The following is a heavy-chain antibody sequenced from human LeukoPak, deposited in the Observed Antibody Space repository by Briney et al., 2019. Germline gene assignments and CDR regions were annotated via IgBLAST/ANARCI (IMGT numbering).Heavy chain of an antibody. D-gene: IGHD3-3*01. V-gene: IGHV3-30*04. CDR1: GFTFSSYA. J-gene: IGHJ4*02. Sequence: GRSLRLSCAASGFTFSSYAMHWVRQAPGKGLEWVAVISYDGSNKYYADSVKGRFTISRDNSKNTLYLQMNSLRAEDTAMYYCARISLPDILWSGYEGLDYWGQGTLVTVSS. CDR2: ISYDGSNK. CDR3: ARISLPDILWSGYEGLDY.